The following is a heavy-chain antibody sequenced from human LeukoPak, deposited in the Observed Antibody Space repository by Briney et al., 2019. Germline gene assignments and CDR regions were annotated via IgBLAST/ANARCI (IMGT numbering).Heavy chain of an antibody. CDR2: IIPIFGTA. D-gene: IGHD6-6*01. J-gene: IGHJ6*03. CDR3: ASPPVGSSGYYYMDV. V-gene: IGHV1-69*01. CDR1: GGTFSSYA. Sequence: SVKVSCKASGGTFSSYAISWVRQAPRQGLEWMGGIIPIFGTANYAQKCQGRVTITPDESTSTAYMELSSMRSEDTAVYYCASPPVGSSGYYYMDVWGKGTTVTVSS.